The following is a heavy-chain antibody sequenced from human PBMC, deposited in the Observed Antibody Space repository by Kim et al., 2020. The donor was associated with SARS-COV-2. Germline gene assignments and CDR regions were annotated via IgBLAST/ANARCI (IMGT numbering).Heavy chain of an antibody. D-gene: IGHD6-13*01. CDR2: ISHDGSEN. CDR3: ARNEHPGITEPGPGVY. J-gene: IGHJ4*02. CDR1: GFMFSYYA. Sequence: GGSLRLSCAASGFMFSYYAMHWVRQAPGKGLEWVAVISHDGSENYYADSVKGRFSISRDNSKNTVYLHLNSLRGEDTAVYYCARNEHPGITEPGPGVYWGQGTLVSVSS. V-gene: IGHV3-30*04.